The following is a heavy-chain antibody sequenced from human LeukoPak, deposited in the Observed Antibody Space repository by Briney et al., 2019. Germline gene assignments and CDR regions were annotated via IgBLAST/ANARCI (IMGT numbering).Heavy chain of an antibody. V-gene: IGHV3-48*03. Sequence: PGGSLRLSCAASGFTFSSYEMNWVRQAPGKGLEWVSYISGSGSSTFYADSVKGRFTSSRDNSKNSLYLQMNSLRGEDTDVYYCARERYGGAPLVDYWGQGTLVTVSS. CDR3: ARERYGGAPLVDY. CDR2: ISGSGSST. CDR1: GFTFSSYE. J-gene: IGHJ4*02. D-gene: IGHD5-12*01.